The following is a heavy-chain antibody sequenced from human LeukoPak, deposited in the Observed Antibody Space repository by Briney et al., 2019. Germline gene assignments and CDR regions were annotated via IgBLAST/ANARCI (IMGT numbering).Heavy chain of an antibody. CDR3: ATGRYSSVY. V-gene: IGHV3-7*05. Sequence: PGGSLRLSCEPSGLTFSNYWVNWVRHTPGRGLEWVANIEEDGSEKYYVDCVKGRFTDSRDNAQNTLFLQMNSLRAEDTAVYYCATGRYSSVYGGEGTLVTVPT. J-gene: IGHJ4*02. CDR2: IEEDGSEK. D-gene: IGHD6-19*01. CDR1: GLTFSNYW.